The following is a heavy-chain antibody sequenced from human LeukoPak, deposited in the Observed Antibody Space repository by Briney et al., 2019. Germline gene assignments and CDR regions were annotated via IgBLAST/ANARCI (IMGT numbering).Heavy chain of an antibody. CDR3: ARGGVSYYYVSGFDY. CDR2: ARNKANSYAT. V-gene: IGHV3-72*01. D-gene: IGHD3-10*02. CDR1: GSTFSDHY. Sequence: GGSLRLSCAASGSTFSDHYMDWVRQAPGKGLEWVGRARNKANSYATEYAASVKGRFTVSRDDSKNSLYLQMNSLKTEDTAVYYCARGGVSYYYVSGFDYWGQGTLVTVSS. J-gene: IGHJ4*02.